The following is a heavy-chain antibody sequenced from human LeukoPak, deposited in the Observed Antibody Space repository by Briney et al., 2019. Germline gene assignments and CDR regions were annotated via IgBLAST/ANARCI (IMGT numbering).Heavy chain of an antibody. V-gene: IGHV3-21*01. J-gene: IGHJ5*02. CDR2: ISSNSSYI. D-gene: IGHD5-24*01. Sequence: GGSLRLSCAASGFTFSSYSMNWVRQAPGKGLEWVSSISSNSSYIYYADSVKGRFTISRDNAKNLLYLQMNSLRAEDTAVYYCARDEVRREMATIVNWFDPWGQGTLVTVSS. CDR1: GFTFSSYS. CDR3: ARDEVRREMATIVNWFDP.